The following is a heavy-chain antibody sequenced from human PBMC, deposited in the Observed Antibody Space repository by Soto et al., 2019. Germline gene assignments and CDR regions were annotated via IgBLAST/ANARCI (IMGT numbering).Heavy chain of an antibody. CDR3: AKVEGDKCDSSGYPGY. CDR2: ISGSGGST. Sequence: GGSLRLSCAASVFTFSSYAMSFVRQAPGKGLEWVSAISGSGGSTYYADSVRGRFTISRDNSKNTLYLQMNSLRAEDTAVYYCAKVEGDKCDSSGYPGYWGQGTLVTVSS. J-gene: IGHJ1*01. CDR1: VFTFSSYA. V-gene: IGHV3-23*01. D-gene: IGHD3-22*01.